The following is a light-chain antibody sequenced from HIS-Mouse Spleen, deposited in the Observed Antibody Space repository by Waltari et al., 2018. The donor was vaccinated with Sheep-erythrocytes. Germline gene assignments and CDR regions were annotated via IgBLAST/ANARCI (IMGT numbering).Light chain of an antibody. CDR1: SSAVGVSNY. Sequence: QSALPQPRSVSGSPGQSVTISCTGTSSAVGVSNYVSWYQQHPGKAPKLMIYDVSKRPSGVPDRFSGSKSGNTASLTISGLQAEDEADYYCCSYAGSYTFVFGGGTKLTVL. V-gene: IGLV2-11*01. J-gene: IGLJ3*02. CDR3: CSYAGSYTFV. CDR2: DVS.